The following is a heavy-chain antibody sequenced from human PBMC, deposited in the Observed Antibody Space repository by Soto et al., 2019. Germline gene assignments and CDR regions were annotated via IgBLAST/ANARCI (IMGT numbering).Heavy chain of an antibody. J-gene: IGHJ5*02. CDR2: ISYDGSNK. CDR1: GFTFSSYG. Sequence: GGSLRLSCAASGFTFSSYGMHWFRQAPGKGLEWVAVISYDGSNKYYADSVKGRFTISRDNSKNTLYLQMNSLRAEDTAVYYCAKDVAPMVGANWFDPWGQGTLVTVSS. CDR3: AKDVAPMVGANWFDP. V-gene: IGHV3-30*18. D-gene: IGHD1-26*01.